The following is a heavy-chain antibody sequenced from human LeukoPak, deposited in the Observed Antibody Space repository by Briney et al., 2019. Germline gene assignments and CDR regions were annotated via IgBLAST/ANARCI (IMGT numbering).Heavy chain of an antibody. D-gene: IGHD3-22*01. Sequence: ASVKVSCKASGYTFTGYYMHWVRQAPGQRLEWMGWINAGNGNTKYSQKFQGRVTITRDTSASTAYMELSSLRSEDTAVYYCASSYYDSSGPYYFDYWGQGTLVTVSS. J-gene: IGHJ4*02. CDR2: INAGNGNT. CDR3: ASSYYDSSGPYYFDY. V-gene: IGHV1-3*01. CDR1: GYTFTGYY.